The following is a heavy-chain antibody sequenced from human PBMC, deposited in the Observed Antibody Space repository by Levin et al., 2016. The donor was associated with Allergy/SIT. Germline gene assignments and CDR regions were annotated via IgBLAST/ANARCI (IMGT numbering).Heavy chain of an antibody. J-gene: IGHJ4*02. Sequence: GSLRLSCGVSGGSFIGSFWTWIRQPPGKGLEWIGEINHVGSVTYNPSLKSRVSLSVDTSKNQFSLKLTSVTAADTAIYYCARLQYPTTRGTDCWGQGTLVTVSS. CDR2: INHVGSV. V-gene: IGHV4-34*01. D-gene: IGHD5-24*01. CDR1: GGSFIGSF. CDR3: ARLQYPTTRGTDC.